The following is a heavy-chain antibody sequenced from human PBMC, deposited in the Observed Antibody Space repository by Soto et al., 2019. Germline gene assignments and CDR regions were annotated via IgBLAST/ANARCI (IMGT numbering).Heavy chain of an antibody. CDR2: ISSTTNYI. V-gene: IGHV3-21*01. CDR1: GFTFTRYS. Sequence: EVQLVESGGGLVKPGGSLRLSCAASGFTFTRYSMNWVRQAPGKGLEWVSPISSTTNYIYYADSMKGRFTVSRDNAKNSGYLEMNSLSAEDTALYYCARESEDLTSNFDYWGQGPLVTVSS. J-gene: IGHJ4*02. CDR3: ARESEDLTSNFDY.